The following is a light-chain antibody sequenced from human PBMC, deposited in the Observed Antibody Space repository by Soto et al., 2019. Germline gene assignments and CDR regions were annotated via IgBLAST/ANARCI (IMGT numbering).Light chain of an antibody. Sequence: EIVLTQSPGTLSLSPGETATLSCRASQSVLSSFLAWFQQKPGQAPRLLMSATSTRATGIPARFSGSGSGTEFTLTVSSLQSEDFALYFCHQYDYWPFTFGGGTKVDIK. V-gene: IGKV3D-15*01. CDR2: ATS. CDR3: HQYDYWPFT. CDR1: QSVLSSF. J-gene: IGKJ4*01.